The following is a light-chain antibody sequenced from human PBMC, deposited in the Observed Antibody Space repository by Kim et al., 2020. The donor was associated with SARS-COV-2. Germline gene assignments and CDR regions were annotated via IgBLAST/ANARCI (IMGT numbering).Light chain of an antibody. CDR2: LEGSGSY. CDR3: ETWGSDTWV. Sequence: QPVLTQSSSASASLGSSVKLTCTLSSGHSSYIITWHQQQPGKAPRYLMKLEGSGSYNKGSGVPDRFSGSSSGADRYLTIPNLQSEDEADYYCETWGSDTWVFGGGTKLTVL. J-gene: IGLJ3*02. V-gene: IGLV4-60*03. CDR1: SGHSSYI.